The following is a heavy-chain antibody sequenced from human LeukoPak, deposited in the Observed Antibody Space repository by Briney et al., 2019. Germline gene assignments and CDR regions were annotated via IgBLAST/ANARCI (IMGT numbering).Heavy chain of an antibody. Sequence: SETLSLTCTVSGGSISAYYWSWIRQPPGKGLEWIGYISYSGSTKYNPSLKNRVTISVDTSKNQFSLKLSSVTAADTAVYYCARYGMATIQFFDYWGQGTLFTVSS. CDR3: ARYGMATIQFFDY. CDR2: ISYSGST. V-gene: IGHV4-59*01. D-gene: IGHD5-24*01. CDR1: GGSISAYY. J-gene: IGHJ4*02.